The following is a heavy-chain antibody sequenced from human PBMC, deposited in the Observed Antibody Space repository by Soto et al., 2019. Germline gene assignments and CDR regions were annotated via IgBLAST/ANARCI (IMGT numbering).Heavy chain of an antibody. V-gene: IGHV4-38-2*02. CDR1: GYSITSGHY. Sequence: SETLSLTCTVSGYSITSGHYWGWIRQPPGKGLEWIGSIYHSGSTYYNPSLRRRFAISVDTSKNQFSLKMSSVTAADTAVYYCARVGFRGSYHYYFESWGQGTLVTVSS. CDR2: IYHSGST. CDR3: ARVGFRGSYHYYFES. J-gene: IGHJ4*02. D-gene: IGHD1-26*01.